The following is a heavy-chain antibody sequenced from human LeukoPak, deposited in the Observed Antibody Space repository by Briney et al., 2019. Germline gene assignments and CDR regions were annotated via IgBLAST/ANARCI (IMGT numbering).Heavy chain of an antibody. J-gene: IGHJ3*02. CDR2: IKQDGSEK. Sequence: GGSLRLSCAASGFTFSTYWMSWVRQAPGKGLEWVANIKQDGSEKYYVDSVKGRFTISRDNAKNSLYLQINSLRAEDTAVYYCAGLFPPYGYCSGTSCPGDAFDIWGQGTMVTVSS. V-gene: IGHV3-7*01. D-gene: IGHD2-2*01. CDR1: GFTFSTYW. CDR3: AGLFPPYGYCSGTSCPGDAFDI.